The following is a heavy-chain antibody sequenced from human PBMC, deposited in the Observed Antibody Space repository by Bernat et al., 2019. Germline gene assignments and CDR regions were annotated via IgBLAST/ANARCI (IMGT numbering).Heavy chain of an antibody. J-gene: IGHJ5*02. CDR2: IRSRPSGGTT. D-gene: IGHD3-3*01. CDR3: LKEDFDFWT. CDR1: GFIFRNAW. Sequence: EVHLVESGGGLVKPGESLRVSCAASGFIFRNAWMSWVRQAPGKGLEWVGRIRSRPSGGTTDYAAPVKGRFTISRDDSTNTLYLQMNNLKTEETAMYYCLKEDFDFWTWGQGTLVTVS. V-gene: IGHV3-15*01.